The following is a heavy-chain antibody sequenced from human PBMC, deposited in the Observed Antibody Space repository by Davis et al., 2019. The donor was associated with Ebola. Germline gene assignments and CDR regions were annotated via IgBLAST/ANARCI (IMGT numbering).Heavy chain of an antibody. CDR1: GGSISSSSYY. J-gene: IGHJ3*02. D-gene: IGHD1-26*01. Sequence: MPSETLSLTCTVSGGSISSSSYYWSWIRQHPGKGLEWIGYIYYSGSTYYNPSLKSRVTISVDTSKNQFSLKLSSVTAADTAVYYCARPQEGGSYHDAFDIWGQGTMVTVSS. V-gene: IGHV4-39*01. CDR2: IYYSGST. CDR3: ARPQEGGSYHDAFDI.